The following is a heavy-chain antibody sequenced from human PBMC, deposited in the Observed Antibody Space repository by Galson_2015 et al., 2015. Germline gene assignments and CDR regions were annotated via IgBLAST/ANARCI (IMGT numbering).Heavy chain of an antibody. CDR1: GYSFTSYW. Sequence: QSGAEVKKPGESLRISCKGSGYSFTSYWISWVRQMPGKGLEWMGRIDPSDSYTNYSPSFQGHVTISADKSISTAYLQWSSLKASDTAMYYCARREVFDWPESTYNWFDPWGQGTLVTVSS. J-gene: IGHJ5*02. CDR3: ARREVFDWPESTYNWFDP. V-gene: IGHV5-10-1*01. CDR2: IDPSDSYT. D-gene: IGHD3-9*01.